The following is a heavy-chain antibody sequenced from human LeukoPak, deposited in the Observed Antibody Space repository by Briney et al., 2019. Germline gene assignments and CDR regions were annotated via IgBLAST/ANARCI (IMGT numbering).Heavy chain of an antibody. CDR2: IYYSGST. Sequence: SQTLSLTRTVSGGSISSGGYYWSWIRQHPGKGLEWIGYIYYSGSTYYNPSLKSRVTISVDTSKNQFSLKLSSVTAADTAVYYCAREEMGSGYDPKTIYFDYWGQGTLVTVSS. CDR3: AREEMGSGYDPKTIYFDY. D-gene: IGHD5-12*01. V-gene: IGHV4-31*03. J-gene: IGHJ4*02. CDR1: GGSISSGGYY.